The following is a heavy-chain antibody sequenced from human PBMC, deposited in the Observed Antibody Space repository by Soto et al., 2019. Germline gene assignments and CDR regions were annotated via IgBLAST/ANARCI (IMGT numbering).Heavy chain of an antibody. CDR2: TYYRSKWYS. J-gene: IGHJ6*02. CDR1: GDSVSRNSAA. Sequence: SQTLSLTCAISGDSVSRNSAAWNWIRQSTSRGLEWLGRTYYRSKWYSNYAVSVKSRITINPDTSKNQFSLQLNSVTPEETAVYYCARIHSSSSPHMDVWGQGTTVTVSS. CDR3: ARIHSSSSPHMDV. V-gene: IGHV6-1*01. D-gene: IGHD6-6*01.